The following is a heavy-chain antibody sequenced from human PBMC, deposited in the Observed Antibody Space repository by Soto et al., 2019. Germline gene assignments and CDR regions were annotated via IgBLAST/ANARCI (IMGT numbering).Heavy chain of an antibody. CDR2: ISYDGSNK. CDR1: GFTFSSYG. V-gene: IGHV3-30*18. Sequence: GGSLRLSCAASGFTFSSYGMHWVRQAPGKGLEWVAVISYDGSNKYYADSVKGRFTISRDNSKNTLYLQMNSLRAEDTAVYYCAKDRCSSWYPVGRDAFDIWGQGTMVTFSS. CDR3: AKDRCSSWYPVGRDAFDI. D-gene: IGHD6-13*01. J-gene: IGHJ3*02.